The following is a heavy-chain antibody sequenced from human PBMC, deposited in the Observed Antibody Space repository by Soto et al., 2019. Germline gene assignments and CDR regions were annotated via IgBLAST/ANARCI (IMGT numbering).Heavy chain of an antibody. CDR3: ARAVYTKNAPIDY. CDR2: ITPIDGST. J-gene: IGHJ4*02. V-gene: IGHV1-46*01. D-gene: IGHD2-8*01. Sequence: QVQLVQSGAEVKNPGASVKVSCKASGYTFTTYYMHWLRQARGQGLEWMGIITPIDGSTRYDQKFQDRVTMTRDTSTSTVYMELSSLRSEDTAVYYCARAVYTKNAPIDYWGQGTLVTVSS. CDR1: GYTFTTYY.